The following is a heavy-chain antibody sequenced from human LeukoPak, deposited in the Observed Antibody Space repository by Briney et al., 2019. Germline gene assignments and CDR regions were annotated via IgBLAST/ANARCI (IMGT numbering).Heavy chain of an antibody. CDR3: AKGGVSDSGSWYGGYFDY. D-gene: IGHD6-13*01. Sequence: GGSLRLPCEASGFTFSSYGMHWVRQAPGKGLEWVAVVSADGSNKQYADSVKGRFTISRDNSKNTLYLQLNSLRTEDTAVYYCAKGGVSDSGSWYGGYFDYWGQGTLVTVSS. J-gene: IGHJ4*02. CDR2: VSADGSNK. V-gene: IGHV3-30*18. CDR1: GFTFSSYG.